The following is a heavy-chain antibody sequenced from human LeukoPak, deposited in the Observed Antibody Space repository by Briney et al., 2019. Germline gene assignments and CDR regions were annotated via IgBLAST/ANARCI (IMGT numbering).Heavy chain of an antibody. CDR2: ISGSGDST. D-gene: IGHD2-2*01. Sequence: GGSLRLSCAASGFTFRSYGMTWVRQAPGKGLEWVSAISGSGDSTYYADSVKGRFTISRDNSRNTLYLQMNSLRAGDTAVYDCAKSFRSTSLDYWGQGTLVTVSS. V-gene: IGHV3-23*01. CDR1: GFTFRSYG. CDR3: AKSFRSTSLDY. J-gene: IGHJ4*02.